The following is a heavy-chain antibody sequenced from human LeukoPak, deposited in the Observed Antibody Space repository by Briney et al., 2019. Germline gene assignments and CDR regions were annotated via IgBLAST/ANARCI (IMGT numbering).Heavy chain of an antibody. D-gene: IGHD5-24*01. CDR1: GGTFSSYA. CDR3: ARGRDGYNYIWFDP. V-gene: IGHV1-69*05. Sequence: SVKASCKASGGTFSSYAISWVRQAPGQGLEWMGGIIPMFGTANYAQKFQGRVTITTDESTSTAYMELSSLRSEDTAVYYCARGRDGYNYIWFDPWGQGTLVTVSS. CDR2: IIPMFGTA. J-gene: IGHJ5*02.